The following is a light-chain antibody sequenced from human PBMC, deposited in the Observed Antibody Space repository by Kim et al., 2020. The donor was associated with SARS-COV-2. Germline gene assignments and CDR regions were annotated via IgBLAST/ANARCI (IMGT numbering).Light chain of an antibody. Sequence: VSPGQTASITCSGDKLGDKYACWYQQKPGQSPGLVIYQDSKRPSGIPERFSGSNSGNTATLTISGTQAMDEADYYCQAWDSSTALVFGGGTQLTVL. J-gene: IGLJ3*02. CDR1: KLGDKY. CDR2: QDS. V-gene: IGLV3-1*01. CDR3: QAWDSSTALV.